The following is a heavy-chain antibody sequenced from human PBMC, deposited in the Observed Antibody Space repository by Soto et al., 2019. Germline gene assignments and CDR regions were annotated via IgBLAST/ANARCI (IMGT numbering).Heavy chain of an antibody. CDR3: AKALPDIVVVVAASAFDI. CDR1: GFTFSSYA. Sequence: GESLKISCAASGFTFSSYAMSWVRQAPGKGLEWVSAISGSGGSTYYADSVKGRFTISRDNSKNTLYLQMNSLRAEDTAVYYCAKALPDIVVVVAASAFDIWGQGTMVTVSS. J-gene: IGHJ3*02. CDR2: ISGSGGST. V-gene: IGHV3-23*01. D-gene: IGHD2-15*01.